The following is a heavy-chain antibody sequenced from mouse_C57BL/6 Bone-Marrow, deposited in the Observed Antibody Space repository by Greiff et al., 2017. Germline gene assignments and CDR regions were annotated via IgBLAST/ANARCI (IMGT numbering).Heavy chain of an antibody. Sequence: QVQLQQPGAELVKPGASVKMSCKASGYTFTSYWITWVKQRPGQGLEWIGDIYPGSGSTNYNEKFKSKATLTVDPSSSAAYMQLSSLTSEDSAVYYCAREDYYGSSYWYFDVWGTGTTVTVSS. CDR2: IYPGSGST. CDR3: AREDYYGSSYWYFDV. D-gene: IGHD1-1*01. J-gene: IGHJ1*03. V-gene: IGHV1-55*01. CDR1: GYTFTSYW.